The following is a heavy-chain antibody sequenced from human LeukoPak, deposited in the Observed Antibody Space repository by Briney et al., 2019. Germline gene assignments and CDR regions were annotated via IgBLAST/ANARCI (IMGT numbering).Heavy chain of an antibody. D-gene: IGHD2-2*01. CDR1: GFTFSSYA. J-gene: IGHJ6*02. CDR3: EGVGDQLLLSYYYYGMDV. Sequence: PGGSLRLSCAASGFTFSSYAMSWVRQAPGKGLEWVSAISGSGGSTYYADSVKGRFTISRDNSKNTLYLQMNSLRAEDTAVYYCEGVGDQLLLSYYYYGMDVWGQGTTVTVSS. V-gene: IGHV3-23*01. CDR2: ISGSGGST.